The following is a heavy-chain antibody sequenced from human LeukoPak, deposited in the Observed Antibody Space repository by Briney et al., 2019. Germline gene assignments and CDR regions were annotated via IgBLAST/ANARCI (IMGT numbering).Heavy chain of an antibody. V-gene: IGHV1-69*04. CDR1: GGTFSSYA. D-gene: IGHD6-13*01. CDR3: AREREGAAAGTQGY. J-gene: IGHJ4*02. CDR2: IIPILGIA. Sequence: GASVKVSCKASGGTFSSYAISWVRQAPGQGLEWMGRIIPILGIANYAQKFQGRVTITADKSTSTAYMELSSLRSEDTAVYYCAREREGAAAGTQGYWGQGTLVTVSS.